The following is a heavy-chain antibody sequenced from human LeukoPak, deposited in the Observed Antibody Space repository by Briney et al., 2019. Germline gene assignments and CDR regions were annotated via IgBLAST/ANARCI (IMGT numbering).Heavy chain of an antibody. CDR1: GFTFRSYW. D-gene: IGHD3-3*01. CDR3: ARDAGYDFWAGYYDF. Sequence: PGESLRLSCVASGFTFRSYWMSWVRQAPGKGLEWVATIKQDGSEKYYVDSVKGRFTTSRDIAQNSLYLQMNSLRAEDTAMYFCARDAGYDFWAGYYDFWGQGTLVTVST. J-gene: IGHJ4*02. V-gene: IGHV3-7*05. CDR2: IKQDGSEK.